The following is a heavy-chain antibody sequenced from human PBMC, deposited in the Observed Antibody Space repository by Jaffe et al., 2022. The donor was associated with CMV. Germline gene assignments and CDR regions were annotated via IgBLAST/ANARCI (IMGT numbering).Heavy chain of an antibody. V-gene: IGHV3-30*18. CDR2: ISYDGSNK. CDR3: AKDIHYDILTGPGDY. D-gene: IGHD3-9*01. Sequence: QVQLVESGGGVVQPGRSLRLSCAASGFTFSSYGMHWVRQAPGKGLEWVAVISYDGSNKYYADSVKGRFTISRDNSKNTLYLQMNSLRAEDTAVYYCAKDIHYDILTGPGDYWGQGTLVTVSS. J-gene: IGHJ4*02. CDR1: GFTFSSYG.